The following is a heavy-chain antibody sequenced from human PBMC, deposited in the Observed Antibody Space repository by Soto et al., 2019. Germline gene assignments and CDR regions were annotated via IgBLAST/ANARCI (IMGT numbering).Heavy chain of an antibody. J-gene: IGHJ6*02. CDR1: GYTFTGYY. CDR2: INPNSGGT. V-gene: IGHV1-2*04. CDR3: ARHYYGSGSYNGMDV. D-gene: IGHD3-10*01. Sequence: QVQLVQSGAEVKKPGASVKVSCKASGYTFTGYYMHWVRQAPGQGLEWMGWINPNSGGTNYAQKFQGWVTRTRDMSISTAYMELSRLRSDDTAVYYCARHYYGSGSYNGMDVWGQGTTVTVSS.